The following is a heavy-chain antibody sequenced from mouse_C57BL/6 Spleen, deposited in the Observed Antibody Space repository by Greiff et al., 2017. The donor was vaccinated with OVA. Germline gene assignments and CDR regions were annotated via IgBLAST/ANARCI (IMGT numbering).Heavy chain of an antibody. CDR3: ARRGEC. Sequence: QVQLQQPGAELVKPGASVKLSCKASGYTFTSYWMQWVKQRPGQGLEWIGAIDPSDSYTNYNQKFKGKATLTVDTSSSTAYMQLSSLTSEDSAVYYCARRGECWGQGTSVTVSS. CDR2: IDPSDSYT. V-gene: IGHV1-50*01. CDR1: GYTFTSYW. J-gene: IGHJ4*01.